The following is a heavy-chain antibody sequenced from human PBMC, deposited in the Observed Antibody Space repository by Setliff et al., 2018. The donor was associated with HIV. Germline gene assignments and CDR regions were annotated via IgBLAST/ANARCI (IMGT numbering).Heavy chain of an antibody. CDR3: AKVFAFGVDGFDI. Sequence: LRLSCAASGFTFSTYAMGWVRQAPGKGLEWVSTIGAVGGPTHYAESVKGRFTISKDNSQNALYLQMNSLTDEDTAVYYCAKVFAFGVDGFDIWGQGTMVTVS. CDR2: IGAVGGPT. J-gene: IGHJ3*02. D-gene: IGHD3-10*01. CDR1: GFTFSTYA. V-gene: IGHV3-23*01.